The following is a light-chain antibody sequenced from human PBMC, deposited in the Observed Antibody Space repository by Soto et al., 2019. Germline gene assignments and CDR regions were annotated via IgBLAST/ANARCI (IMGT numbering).Light chain of an antibody. CDR2: DAS. J-gene: IGKJ4*01. CDR3: QHYDHVPLT. V-gene: IGKV1-33*01. Sequence: DIQMTQSPSSLSASVGDRVTITCQASHDIAKYLNWYHQKPGRAPLLLIYDASNLDTGVPSRCSGSGSETDFTLPISSLQPEDGVVYYCQHYDHVPLTFGGGTTVEIK. CDR1: HDIAKY.